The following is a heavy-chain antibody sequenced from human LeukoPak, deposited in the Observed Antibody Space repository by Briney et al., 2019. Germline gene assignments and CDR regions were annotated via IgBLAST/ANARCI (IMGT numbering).Heavy chain of an antibody. J-gene: IGHJ4*02. D-gene: IGHD4-23*01. V-gene: IGHV1-18*01. Sequence: GASVKVSCKASGYTFTSYGISWVRQAPGQGLEWMGWISAYNGNTNYAQKLQGRVNMTTDTSTSTAYMELRSPRSDDTAVYYCARSKGLRSVGGFDYWGQGTLVTVSS. CDR2: ISAYNGNT. CDR3: ARSKGLRSVGGFDY. CDR1: GYTFTSYG.